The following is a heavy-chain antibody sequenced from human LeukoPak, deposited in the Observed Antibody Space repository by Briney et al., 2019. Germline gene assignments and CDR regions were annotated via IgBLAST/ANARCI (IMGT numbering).Heavy chain of an antibody. CDR1: GFTFSSYW. V-gene: IGHV3-74*01. CDR2: INSDGSST. CDR3: ARGIIVAAAPGAFDI. J-gene: IGHJ3*02. D-gene: IGHD5-12*01. Sequence: GGSLRLSCAASGFTFSSYWMHWVRQAPGKGLVWVSRINSDGSSTSYADSVKGRFTISRDNAKNTLYLQMNSLRAEDTAVYYFARGIIVAAAPGAFDIWGQGTMVTASS.